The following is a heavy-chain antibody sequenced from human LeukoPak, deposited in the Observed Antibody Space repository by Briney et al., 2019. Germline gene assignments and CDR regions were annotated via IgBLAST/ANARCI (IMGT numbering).Heavy chain of an antibody. J-gene: IGHJ4*02. CDR3: ARGAYSGSYDY. CDR2: TIPILGIA. Sequence: SVKVSCKASGGTFSSYAISWVRQAPGQGLEWMGRTIPILGIANYAQKFQGRVTITADKSTSTAYMELSSLRSEDTAVYYCARGAYSGSYDYWGQGTLVTVSS. V-gene: IGHV1-69*04. D-gene: IGHD1-26*01. CDR1: GGTFSSYA.